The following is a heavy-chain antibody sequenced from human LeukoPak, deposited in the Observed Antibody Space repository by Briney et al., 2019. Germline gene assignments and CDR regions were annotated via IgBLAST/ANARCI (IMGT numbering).Heavy chain of an antibody. V-gene: IGHV4-59*02. CDR1: GGSVSSVY. D-gene: IGHD5-18*01. Sequence: SETLSLTCTVSGGSVSSVYWSWIGQPPGKGLEWIGYIYYSGNTNYNPSLKSRVTISVDTSKNQFSLRLNSVTAADTAVYYCARGYSYVDYWGQGILVTVSS. CDR2: IYYSGNT. J-gene: IGHJ4*02. CDR3: ARGYSYVDY.